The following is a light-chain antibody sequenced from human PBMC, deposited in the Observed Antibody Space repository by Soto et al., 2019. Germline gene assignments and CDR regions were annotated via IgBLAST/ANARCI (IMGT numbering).Light chain of an antibody. CDR3: QQYSNWTRT. Sequence: EIVMTQFPATLSVSPGERATLSCRASQSVRSNLAWYQQKPGQAPRLLIFAASTRATVIPARFRGSGSGTEFTLTISDLQSEDFAVYYCQQYSNWTRTVGQGTKVDIX. CDR2: AAS. J-gene: IGKJ1*01. V-gene: IGKV3-15*01. CDR1: QSVRSN.